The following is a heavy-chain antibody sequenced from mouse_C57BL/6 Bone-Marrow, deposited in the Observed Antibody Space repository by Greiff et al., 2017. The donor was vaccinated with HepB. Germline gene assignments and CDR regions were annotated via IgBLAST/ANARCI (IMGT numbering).Heavy chain of an antibody. V-gene: IGHV1-64*01. J-gene: IGHJ4*01. Sequence: QVQLQQPGAELVKPGASVKLSCKASGYTFTSYWIHWVKQRPGQGLEWIGMIHPNSGSTNYNEKFKSKATLTVDKSSSTAYMQLSSLTSEDSAVYYCARSSYYSNYADAMDYWGQGTSVTVSS. CDR3: ARSSYYSNYADAMDY. CDR1: GYTFTSYW. D-gene: IGHD2-5*01. CDR2: IHPNSGST.